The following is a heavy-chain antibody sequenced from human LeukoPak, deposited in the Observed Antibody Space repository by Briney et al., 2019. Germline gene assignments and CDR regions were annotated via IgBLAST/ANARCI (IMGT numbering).Heavy chain of an antibody. Sequence: GASVKVSCKAFGGTFSSYAISWVRQAPGQGLEWMGGIIPIFGTANYAQKFQGRVTITADESTSTAYMELSSLGSEDTAVYYCARGAIGSGNHRDYYYYGMDVWGKGTTVTVSS. V-gene: IGHV1-69*13. CDR2: IIPIFGTA. J-gene: IGHJ6*04. CDR3: ARGAIGSGNHRDYYYYGMDV. CDR1: GGTFSSYA. D-gene: IGHD3-10*01.